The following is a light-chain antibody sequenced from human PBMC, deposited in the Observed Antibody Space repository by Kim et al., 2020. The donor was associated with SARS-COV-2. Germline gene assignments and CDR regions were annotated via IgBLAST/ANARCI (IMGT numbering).Light chain of an antibody. CDR3: QQYGSSPLT. V-gene: IGKV3-20*01. Sequence: DIVLTQSPGTLSLSPGERATLSCRASQSVSSSYLAWYQQKPGQAPRLLIYGASSRATGIPDRFSGSGSGTDFTLTISRLEPEDFAVYYWQQYGSSPLTFGGGTKVDIK. CDR1: QSVSSSY. J-gene: IGKJ4*01. CDR2: GAS.